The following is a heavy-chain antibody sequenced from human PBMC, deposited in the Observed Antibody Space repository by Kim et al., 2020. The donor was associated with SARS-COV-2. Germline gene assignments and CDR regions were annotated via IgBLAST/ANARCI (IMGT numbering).Heavy chain of an antibody. D-gene: IGHD3-9*01. J-gene: IGHJ6*02. Sequence: SETLSLTCAVSGGSISSSNWWSWVRQPPGKGLEWIGEIYHSGSTNYNPSLKSRVTISVDKSKNQFSLKLSSVTAADTAVYYCARARYYDILTGYYHYYYGMDVWGQGTTVTVSS. CDR1: GGSISSSNW. CDR3: ARARYYDILTGYYHYYYGMDV. V-gene: IGHV4-4*02. CDR2: IYHSGST.